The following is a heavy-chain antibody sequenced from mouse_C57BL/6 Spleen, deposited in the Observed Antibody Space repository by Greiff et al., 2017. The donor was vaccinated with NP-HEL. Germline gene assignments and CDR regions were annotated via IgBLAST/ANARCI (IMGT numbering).Heavy chain of an antibody. CDR2: IHPNSGST. V-gene: IGHV1-64*01. J-gene: IGHJ3*01. CDR3: ARSTAQATGFAY. CDR1: GYTFTSYW. D-gene: IGHD3-2*02. Sequence: QVQLQQPGAELVKPGASVKLSCKASGYTFTSYWMHWVKQRPGQGLEWIGMIHPNSGSTNYNEKFKSKATLTVDKSSSTAYMQLSSPTSEDSAVYYCARSTAQATGFAYWGQGTLVTVSA.